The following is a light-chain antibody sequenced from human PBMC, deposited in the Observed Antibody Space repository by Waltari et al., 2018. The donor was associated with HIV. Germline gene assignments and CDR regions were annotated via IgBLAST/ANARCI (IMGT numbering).Light chain of an antibody. CDR1: SSDVRGYNY. V-gene: IGLV2-14*03. J-gene: IGLJ1*01. CDR2: AVS. CDR3: SSYTSSRSYV. Sequence: QSALPHPASVSGSAGRSITLHCTGTSSDVRGYNYVSWYQQHPGKAPKLMIYAVSNRPSGVSNRFSGSKSGNTASLTISGLQAEDEADYYCSSYTSSRSYVFGTGTRVTV.